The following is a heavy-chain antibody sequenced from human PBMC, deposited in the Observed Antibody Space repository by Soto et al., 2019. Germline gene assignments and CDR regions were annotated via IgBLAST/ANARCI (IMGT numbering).Heavy chain of an antibody. J-gene: IGHJ4*02. CDR1: GFTFSSYW. D-gene: IGHD3-22*01. V-gene: IGHV3-74*01. CDR2: INSDGSST. Sequence: PGGSLRLSCAASGFTFSSYWMHWVRQAPGEGLVWVSRINSDGSSTSYADSVKGRFTISRDNAKNTLYLQMNSLRAEDTAVYYCARVDYYDSSGPLDYWGQGTLVTVSS. CDR3: ARVDYYDSSGPLDY.